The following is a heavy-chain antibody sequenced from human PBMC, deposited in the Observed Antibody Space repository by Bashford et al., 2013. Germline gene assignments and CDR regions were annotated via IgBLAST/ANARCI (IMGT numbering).Heavy chain of an antibody. J-gene: IGHJ3*02. CDR1: GFTFSAYG. CDR3: ARDFAYYDSSGYYEDAFDI. D-gene: IGHD3-22*01. V-gene: IGHV3-33*01. Sequence: GSLRLSCAASGFTFSAYGMHWVRQAPGKGLEWVAIIWYDGSNQYYADSVRGRFTISRDNSKYTLYLQMNSLRAEDTAVYYCARDFAYYDSSGYYEDAFDIWGQGTMVTVSS. CDR2: IWYDGSNQ.